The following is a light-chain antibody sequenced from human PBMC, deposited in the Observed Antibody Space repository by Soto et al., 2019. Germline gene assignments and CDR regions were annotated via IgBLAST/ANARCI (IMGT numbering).Light chain of an antibody. Sequence: SYELTQPPSVSVSPGQTASITCSGDKLGDKYACWYQQKSGQSPVQDIYQKSKRPSGIPERFSGSNSGNTATLTISGTQAMDEADYYCQAWDSSAHVVFGGGTKLTVL. CDR1: KLGDKY. CDR3: QAWDSSAHVV. V-gene: IGLV3-1*01. J-gene: IGLJ2*01. CDR2: QKS.